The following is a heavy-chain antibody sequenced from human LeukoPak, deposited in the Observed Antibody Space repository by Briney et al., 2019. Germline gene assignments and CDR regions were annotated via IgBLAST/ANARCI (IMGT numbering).Heavy chain of an antibody. J-gene: IGHJ4*02. CDR3: ARGTISGVPLDY. CDR2: MSGSGGST. CDR1: GFTFSSYA. D-gene: IGHD3-3*01. Sequence: GGSLRLSCAASGFTFSSYAMSWVRQAPGKGLEWVSVMSGSGGSTYYADSVKGRFTISRDNSKNTLYLQMNSLRAEDTAVYYCARGTISGVPLDYWGQGTLVTVSS. V-gene: IGHV3-23*01.